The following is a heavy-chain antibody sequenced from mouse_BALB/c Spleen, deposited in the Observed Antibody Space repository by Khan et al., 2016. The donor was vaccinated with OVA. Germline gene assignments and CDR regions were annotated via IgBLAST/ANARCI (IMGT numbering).Heavy chain of an antibody. CDR1: GYTFTAYD. Sequence: QVQLQQSGPELVKPGALVKISCKASGYTFTAYDINWVKQRPGQGLEWIGWIYPGDGTTEYSENFKGKATLTADTSSNTAYMQLSSLTSEKSAVYFCAREGVRGVAMDYWGQGTSVSVSS. J-gene: IGHJ4*01. D-gene: IGHD1-1*01. CDR2: IYPGDGTT. V-gene: IGHV1S56*01. CDR3: AREGVRGVAMDY.